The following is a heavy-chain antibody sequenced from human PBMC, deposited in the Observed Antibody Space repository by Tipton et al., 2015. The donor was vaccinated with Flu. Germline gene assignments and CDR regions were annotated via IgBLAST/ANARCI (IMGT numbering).Heavy chain of an antibody. V-gene: IGHV3-21*01. J-gene: IGHJ4*02. CDR1: GFTFSSYS. CDR2: ISSSSSYI. CDR3: ARGYGSGSYYPY. Sequence: SLRLSCAASGFTFSSYSMNWVRQAPGKGLEWVSSISSSSSYIYYADSVKGRFTISRDNAKNSLYLQMNSLRAEDTAVYYCARGYGSGSYYPYWGQGTLVTVSS. D-gene: IGHD3-10*01.